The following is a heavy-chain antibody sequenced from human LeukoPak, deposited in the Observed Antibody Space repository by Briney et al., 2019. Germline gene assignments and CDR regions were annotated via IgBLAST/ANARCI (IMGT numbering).Heavy chain of an antibody. V-gene: IGHV1-8*01. D-gene: IGHD2-15*01. Sequence: ASVKVSGMASGYTFTSYDINWVRQATGQGLEWMGWMNPNSGNTGYAQKFQGRVTMTRNTSISTAYMELGSLRSEDTVVYYCPREWWSDYWGQGTLVTVSS. CDR3: PREWWSDY. J-gene: IGHJ4*02. CDR1: GYTFTSYD. CDR2: MNPNSGNT.